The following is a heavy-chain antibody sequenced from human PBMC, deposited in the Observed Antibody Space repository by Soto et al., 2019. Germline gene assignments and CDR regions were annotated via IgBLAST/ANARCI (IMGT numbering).Heavy chain of an antibody. CDR3: ARQGGWLHFSGAFDI. V-gene: IGHV5-51*01. D-gene: IGHD5-12*01. J-gene: IGHJ3*02. Sequence: GGSLKIYCKGSGYSFTSYWIGWVRQMPGKGLEWMGIIYPGDYDTRYRPSFQGQVTISADKSISTAYLQWSSLKASDTAMYYCARQGGWLHFSGAFDILGQGTMVTVSS. CDR2: IYPGDYDT. CDR1: GYSFTSYW.